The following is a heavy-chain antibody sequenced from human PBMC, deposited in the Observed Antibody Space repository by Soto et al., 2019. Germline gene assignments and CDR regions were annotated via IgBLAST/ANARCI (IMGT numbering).Heavy chain of an antibody. V-gene: IGHV4-30-4*01. D-gene: IGHD6-6*01. CDR1: GGCISSGDYY. Sequence: PSETLSLTCTVSGGCISSGDYYWSWILHPPGKGLEWIGYIYYSVSTYYNPSLKSRVTISVDTSKNQFSLKLSSVTAADTAVYYCARDAWYSSSSGGSDHWGKGTLVSGSS. CDR3: ARDAWYSSSSGGSDH. J-gene: IGHJ5*02. CDR2: IYYSVST.